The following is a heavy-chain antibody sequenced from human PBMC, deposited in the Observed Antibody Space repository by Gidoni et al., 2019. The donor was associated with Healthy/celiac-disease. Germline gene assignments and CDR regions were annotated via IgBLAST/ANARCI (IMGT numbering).Heavy chain of an antibody. Sequence: QLQLQESGPGLVTPSETLSLTCTVSVGSISSSSYYWGWIRQPPGKGLEWIGNIYYSGSTYYNPSLKSRVTISVDTSKNQFSLKLSSVTAADTAVYYCAKGGDKTRGFDDWGQGTLVTVSS. CDR2: IYYSGST. V-gene: IGHV4-39*01. J-gene: IGHJ4*02. CDR3: AKGGDKTRGFDD. CDR1: VGSISSSSYY. D-gene: IGHD3-16*01.